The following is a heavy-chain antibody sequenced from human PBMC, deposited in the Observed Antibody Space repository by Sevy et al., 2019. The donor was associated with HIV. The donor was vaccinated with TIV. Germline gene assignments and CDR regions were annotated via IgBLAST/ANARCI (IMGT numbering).Heavy chain of an antibody. J-gene: IGHJ4*02. Sequence: ASVKVSCKASGGTFSSYAISWVRQAPGQGLEWMGGIIPIFGTANYAQKFQGRVTITAEESTSTAYMELSSLRSEDTAVYYCARGAIYDFWSGYYHLSYWGQGTLVTVSS. CDR1: GGTFSSYA. CDR3: ARGAIYDFWSGYYHLSY. D-gene: IGHD3-3*01. V-gene: IGHV1-69*13. CDR2: IIPIFGTA.